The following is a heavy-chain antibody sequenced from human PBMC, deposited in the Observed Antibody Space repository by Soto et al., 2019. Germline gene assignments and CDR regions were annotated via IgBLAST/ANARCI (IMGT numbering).Heavy chain of an antibody. CDR3: GRDFDWLLYSRPKYYYYGMDG. CDR2: IWYDGSNK. Sequence: QVQLVESGGGVVQPGRSLRLSCAASGFTFSSYGMHWVRQAPGKGLEWVAVIWYDGSNKYYADSVKGRFTISRDNSKNTLELQMNSLRAEDTAVYYCGRDFDWLLYSRPKYYYYGMDGWGQGTTVTVSS. J-gene: IGHJ6*02. CDR1: GFTFSSYG. V-gene: IGHV3-33*01. D-gene: IGHD3-9*01.